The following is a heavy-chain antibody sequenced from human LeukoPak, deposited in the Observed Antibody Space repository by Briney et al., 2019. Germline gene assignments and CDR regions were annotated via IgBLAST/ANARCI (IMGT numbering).Heavy chain of an antibody. CDR1: GGSISSGSYY. D-gene: IGHD6-19*01. CDR3: ARGPWKVAGPHGAFDI. J-gene: IGHJ3*02. V-gene: IGHV4-61*02. Sequence: SQTLSLTCTVSGGSISSGSYYWSWIRQPAGKGLEWIGRIYTSGSTNYNPSLKRRVTISVDTSKNQFSLKLSSVTAADTAVYYCARGPWKVAGPHGAFDIWGQGTMVTVSS. CDR2: IYTSGST.